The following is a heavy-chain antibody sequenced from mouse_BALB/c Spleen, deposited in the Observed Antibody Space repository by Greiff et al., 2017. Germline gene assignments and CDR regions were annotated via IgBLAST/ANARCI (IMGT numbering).Heavy chain of an antibody. CDR2: ISSGSSTI. CDR3: ARGEYDGMDY. CDR1: GFTFSSFG. J-gene: IGHJ4*01. D-gene: IGHD2-14*01. Sequence: EVNLVESGGGLVQPGGSRKLSCAASGFTFSSFGMHWVRQAPEKGLEWVAYISSGSSTIYYADTVKGRFTISRDNPKNTLFLQMTSLRSEDTAMYYCARGEYDGMDYWGQGTSVTVSS. V-gene: IGHV5-17*02.